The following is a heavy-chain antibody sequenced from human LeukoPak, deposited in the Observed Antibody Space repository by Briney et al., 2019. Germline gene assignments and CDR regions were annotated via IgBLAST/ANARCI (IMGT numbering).Heavy chain of an antibody. V-gene: IGHV4-59*08. Sequence: SETLSLTCTVSGGSINRHYWSWIRQTSGKGLEWIGYISYRGSTNYNPSLKSRVTISVDTSNNQFSLRLSSLTAADTAVYYCATNAGPAALDAIDIWGQGTIVTVSS. CDR3: ATNAGPAALDAIDI. D-gene: IGHD2-2*01. J-gene: IGHJ3*02. CDR1: GGSINRHY. CDR2: ISYRGST.